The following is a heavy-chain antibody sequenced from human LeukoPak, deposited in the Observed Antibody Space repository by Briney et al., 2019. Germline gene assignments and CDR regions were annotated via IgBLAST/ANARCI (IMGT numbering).Heavy chain of an antibody. CDR3: ARGGSVTYRIDY. V-gene: IGHV4-39*01. CDR1: GGSISSTSYY. D-gene: IGHD1-14*01. Sequence: SETLSLTCTVSGGSISSTSYYWGWIRQPPGKGLEWIGSIYYSGSTYYNPSLKSRVTISIDTSKNQFSLMLNSVTAADTAVYYCARGGSVTYRIDYWGQGTLVTVSS. CDR2: IYYSGST. J-gene: IGHJ4*02.